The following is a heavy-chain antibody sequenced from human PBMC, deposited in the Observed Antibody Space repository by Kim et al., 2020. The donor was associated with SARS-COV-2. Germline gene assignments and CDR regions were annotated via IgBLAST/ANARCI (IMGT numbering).Heavy chain of an antibody. CDR3: ARDRDYWYFDL. Sequence: SETLSLTCTVSGGSISSSSYYWGWIRQPPGKGLEWIGSIYYSGSTYYNPSLKSRVTISVDTSKNQFSLKLSSVTAADTAVYYCARDRDYWYFDLWGRGTL. D-gene: IGHD2-21*01. V-gene: IGHV4-39*07. J-gene: IGHJ2*01. CDR2: IYYSGST. CDR1: GGSISSSSYY.